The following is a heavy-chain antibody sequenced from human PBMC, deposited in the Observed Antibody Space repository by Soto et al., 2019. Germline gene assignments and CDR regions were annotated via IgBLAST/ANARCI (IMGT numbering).Heavy chain of an antibody. Sequence: PGGSLRLSCAAAGFTVSTSYMSWVRQAPGKGLECVATIYSGGITHYADSAKGRFTISRDNAMNTLYLQMNSLRGEDTAVYYCARDGPGSRGLWYFDLWGRGTLVTVSS. CDR1: GFTVSTSY. V-gene: IGHV3-53*01. CDR3: ARDGPGSRGLWYFDL. J-gene: IGHJ2*01. D-gene: IGHD3-10*01. CDR2: IYSGGIT.